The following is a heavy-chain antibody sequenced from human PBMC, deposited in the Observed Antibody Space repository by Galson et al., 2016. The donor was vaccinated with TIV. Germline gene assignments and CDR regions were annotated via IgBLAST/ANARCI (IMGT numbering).Heavy chain of an antibody. D-gene: IGHD1-26*01. CDR2: IYDNGNT. Sequence: SETLSLTCTVSGGSISGHYWSWIRQPPGKGLEWIGYIYDNGNTDYIPSLKRRVSMSVDTSKNQSSLKLTSVTAADTAMYFCARGRLVGATIDRDYWGQGILVTVSS. V-gene: IGHV4-59*11. J-gene: IGHJ4*02. CDR1: GGSISGHY. CDR3: ARGRLVGATIDRDY.